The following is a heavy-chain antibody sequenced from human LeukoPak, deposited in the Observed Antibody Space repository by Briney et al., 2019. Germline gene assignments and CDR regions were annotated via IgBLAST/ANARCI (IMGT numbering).Heavy chain of an antibody. V-gene: IGHV4-34*01. CDR3: ARGSVVGTTLL. D-gene: IGHD1-26*01. CDR2: VNESGGT. Sequence: PSETLSLTCAVYIDSFSNYHWNWIRQTPAKGLEWIGEVNESGGTNISPSLRSRVILSVDTSKNQFSLKLNSVTAVDTAVYYCARGSVVGTTLLWGQGTLVTVSS. J-gene: IGHJ4*02. CDR1: IDSFSNYH.